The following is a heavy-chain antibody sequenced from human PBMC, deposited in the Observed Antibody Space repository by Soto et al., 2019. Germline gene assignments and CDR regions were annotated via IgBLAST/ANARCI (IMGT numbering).Heavy chain of an antibody. CDR3: AKDNLLRYFDWLLPLFDY. CDR1: GFTFSSYA. D-gene: IGHD3-9*01. CDR2: ISGSGGST. J-gene: IGHJ4*02. Sequence: GGSLRLSCAASGFTFSSYAMSWVRQAPGKGLEWVSAISGSGGSTYYADSVKGRFTISRDNSKNTLYLQMNSLRAEDTAVYYCAKDNLLRYFDWLLPLFDYWGQGTLVTVSS. V-gene: IGHV3-23*01.